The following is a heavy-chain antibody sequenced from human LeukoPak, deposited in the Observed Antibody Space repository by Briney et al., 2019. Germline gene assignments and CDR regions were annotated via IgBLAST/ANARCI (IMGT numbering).Heavy chain of an antibody. Sequence: GGSPRLSCTASGFTFSSYAMNWVRQAPGKGLEWGSGIGESGGDTYYADSVKGRFTISRDNSKNTLYLQMNSLRAEDTAVYYCAKDSYCSSTSCYVNYFDYWGQGRLVTVSS. CDR2: IGESGGDT. D-gene: IGHD2-2*01. CDR1: GFTFSSYA. V-gene: IGHV3-23*01. CDR3: AKDSYCSSTSCYVNYFDY. J-gene: IGHJ4*02.